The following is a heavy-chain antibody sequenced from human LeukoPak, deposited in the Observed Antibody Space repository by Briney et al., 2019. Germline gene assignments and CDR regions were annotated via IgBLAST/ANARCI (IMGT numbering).Heavy chain of an antibody. Sequence: SSVKVSCKASGYTFTGYYMHSVRQAPGQGLEWMGWINPNSGGTNYAQKFQGRVTMTRDTSISTAYMELSRLRSDDTAVYYCARIVAGTPFDYWGQGTLVTVSS. J-gene: IGHJ4*02. D-gene: IGHD6-19*01. V-gene: IGHV1-2*02. CDR1: GYTFTGYY. CDR3: ARIVAGTPFDY. CDR2: INPNSGGT.